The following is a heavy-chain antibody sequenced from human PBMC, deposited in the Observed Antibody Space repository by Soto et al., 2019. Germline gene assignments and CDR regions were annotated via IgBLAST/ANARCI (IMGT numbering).Heavy chain of an antibody. Sequence: PSQTLSLTCDISGDSVSDNSAAWNWIRQSPSRGLEWLGRTYYRSKWYNDYAVSVKSRITVTPDTSKNQFSLHLNSVTPEDTAVYYCAKDRIAAAAVRYNWFDPWGQGTLVTVSS. CDR1: GDSVSDNSAA. CDR2: TYYRSKWYN. J-gene: IGHJ5*02. CDR3: AKDRIAAAAVRYNWFDP. D-gene: IGHD6-13*01. V-gene: IGHV6-1*01.